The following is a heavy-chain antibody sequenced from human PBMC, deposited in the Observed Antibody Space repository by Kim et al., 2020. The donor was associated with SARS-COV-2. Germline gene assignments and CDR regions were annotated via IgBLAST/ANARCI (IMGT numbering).Heavy chain of an antibody. J-gene: IGHJ4*02. CDR3: AKDSGGLWKFYYFDY. CDR2: ISGDGGST. D-gene: IGHD5-18*01. V-gene: IGHV3-43*02. CDR1: GFTFDDYA. Sequence: GGSLRLSCAASGFTFDDYAMHWVRQAPGKGLEWVSLISGDGGSTYYADSVKGRFTISRDNSKNSLYLQMNSLRTEDTALYYCAKDSGGLWKFYYFDYWGQGTLVTVSS.